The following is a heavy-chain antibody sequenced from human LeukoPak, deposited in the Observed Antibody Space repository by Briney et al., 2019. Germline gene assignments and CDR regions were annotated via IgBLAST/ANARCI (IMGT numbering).Heavy chain of an antibody. CDR3: AKEPKRYSSHLP. J-gene: IGHJ5*02. V-gene: IGHV3-30*02. Sequence: GGSLRLSCAASGFTFSSYDMHWVRQAPGKGLEWVAFIRYDGSNKYYADSVKGRFTISRDSSKNTLYLQMNSLRAEDTAVYYCAKEPKRYSSHLPWGQGTLVTVSS. CDR1: GFTFSSYD. CDR2: IRYDGSNK. D-gene: IGHD6-13*01.